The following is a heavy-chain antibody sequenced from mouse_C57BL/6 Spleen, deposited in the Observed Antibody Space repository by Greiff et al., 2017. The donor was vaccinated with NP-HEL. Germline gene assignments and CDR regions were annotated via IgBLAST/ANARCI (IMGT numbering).Heavy chain of an antibody. CDR2: IYPGDGDT. Sequence: VQLQQSGAELVKPGASVKISCKASGYAFSSYWMNWVKQRPGKGLEWIGQIYPGDGDTNYNGKFKGKATLTADKSSSTAYMQLSSLTSEDSAVYCCAREGTGSYAMDYWGQGTSVTVSS. V-gene: IGHV1-80*01. CDR1: GYAFSSYW. CDR3: AREGTGSYAMDY. D-gene: IGHD4-1*01. J-gene: IGHJ4*01.